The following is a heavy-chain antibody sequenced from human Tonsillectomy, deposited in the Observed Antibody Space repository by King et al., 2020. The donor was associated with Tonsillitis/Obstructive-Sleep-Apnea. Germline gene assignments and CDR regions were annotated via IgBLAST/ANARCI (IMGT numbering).Heavy chain of an antibody. J-gene: IGHJ6*03. D-gene: IGHD3-10*01. V-gene: IGHV4-59*08. Sequence: QLQESGPGLVKPSETLSLTCTVSGGSISSYYWSWIRQPPGKGLEWIGYIYYSGSTNYNPSLKSRVTISVDTSKNQFSLKLSSVTAADTAVYYCARHFRGYYYYYMDVWGKGTTVTVSS. CDR3: ARHFRGYYYYYMDV. CDR1: GGSISSYY. CDR2: IYYSGST.